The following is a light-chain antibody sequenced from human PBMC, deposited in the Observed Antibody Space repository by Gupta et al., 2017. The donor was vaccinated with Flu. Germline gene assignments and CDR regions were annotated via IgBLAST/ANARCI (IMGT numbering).Light chain of an antibody. J-gene: IGKJ1*01. CDR3: LQDYNYPRT. CDR1: QDIRID. CDR2: AAS. Sequence: AIQMTQSPSSLSASLGDRVTITCRASQDIRIDLGWYQQTPGKAPKLLIYAASNLQSGVPSRFSGSGSGTDFTLTISSLQPEDFATYYCLQDYNYPRTFGRGTKVEIK. V-gene: IGKV1-6*01.